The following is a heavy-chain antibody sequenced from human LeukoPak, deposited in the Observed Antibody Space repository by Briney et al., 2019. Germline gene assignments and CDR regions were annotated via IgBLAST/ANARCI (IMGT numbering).Heavy chain of an antibody. CDR2: INPTGGST. CDR3: AREGDCSGGSCPFDY. V-gene: IGHV1-46*01. J-gene: IGHJ4*02. Sequence: GASVKVSCKASGYTFTSYYIHWVRQAPGQGLEWMGIINPTGGSTSYAQKFQGRVTMTRDTSTNTLYMELSSLISEDTAVYYCAREGDCSGGSCPFDYWGQGTLATVSS. CDR1: GYTFTSYY. D-gene: IGHD2-15*01.